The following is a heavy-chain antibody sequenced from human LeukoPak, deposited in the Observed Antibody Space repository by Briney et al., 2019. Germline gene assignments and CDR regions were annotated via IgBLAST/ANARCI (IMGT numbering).Heavy chain of an antibody. D-gene: IGHD6-6*01. V-gene: IGHV1-2*02. J-gene: IGHJ6*03. CDR3: ARGYSSSSLGVYYYYYMDV. CDR1: GYTFTGYY. Sequence: ASVKVSCKASGYTFTGYYMHWVRQAPGQGLEWMGWINPNSGGTNYAQKFQGRVTMTRDTSISTAYMELSRLRSDDTAVYYCARGYSSSSLGVYYYYYMDVWGKGTMVTVSS. CDR2: INPNSGGT.